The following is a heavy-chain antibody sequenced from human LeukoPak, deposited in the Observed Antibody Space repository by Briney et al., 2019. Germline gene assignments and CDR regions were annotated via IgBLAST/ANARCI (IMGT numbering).Heavy chain of an antibody. J-gene: IGHJ2*01. Sequence: SETLSLTCTVSGGSISSYYWSWIRQPPGKGLEWIGYIYYSGSTNYNPSLKSRVTISVDTSKNQFSLKLSSVTAADTAVYYCARLLYWYFDLWGRGTLVTVSS. CDR1: GGSISSYY. CDR3: ARLLYWYFDL. V-gene: IGHV4-59*01. CDR2: IYYSGST.